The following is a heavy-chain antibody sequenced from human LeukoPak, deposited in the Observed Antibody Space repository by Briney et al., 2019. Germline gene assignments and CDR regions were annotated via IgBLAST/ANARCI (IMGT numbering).Heavy chain of an antibody. J-gene: IGHJ4*02. V-gene: IGHV1-2*02. D-gene: IGHD5-12*01. CDR3: ARGGIVASTTASFDY. CDR1: GYTLTSYY. CDR2: INPNSGGT. Sequence: GASVKVSCKASGYTLTSYYMHWVRQAPGQGLEWMGWINPNSGGTSYAQKFQGRVTMTRDTSISTAYMELSRLRSDDTAVYYCARGGIVASTTASFDYWGQGTLVTVSS.